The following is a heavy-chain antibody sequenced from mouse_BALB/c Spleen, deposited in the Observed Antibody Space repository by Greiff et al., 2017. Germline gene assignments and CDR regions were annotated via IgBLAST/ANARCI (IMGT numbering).Heavy chain of an antibody. CDR3: ARDGYDGEGAMDY. CDR1: GDSITSGY. CDR2: ISYSGST. Sequence: ESGPSLVKPSQTLSLTCSVTGDSITSGYWNWIRKFPGNKLEYMGYISYSGSTYYNPSLKSRISITRDTSKNQYYLQLNSVTTEDTATYYCARDGYDGEGAMDYWGQGTSVTVSS. V-gene: IGHV3-8*02. D-gene: IGHD2-2*01. J-gene: IGHJ4*01.